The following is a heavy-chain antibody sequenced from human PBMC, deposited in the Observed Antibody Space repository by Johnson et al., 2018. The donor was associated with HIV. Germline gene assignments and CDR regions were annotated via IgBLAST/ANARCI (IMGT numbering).Heavy chain of an antibody. V-gene: IGHV3-30-3*01. CDR3: ARDDLGNPFSSYDAFDI. CDR1: GFTFSSYA. CDR2: ISYDGSNK. Sequence: QVQLVESGGGVVQPGRSLRLSCAASGFTFSSYAIHWVRQAPGKGLEWVAVISYDGSNKYYADSVKGRFTISRDNSKNTLYLQMNSLRAEDTAVYYCARDDLGNPFSSYDAFDIWGQGTMVTVSS. D-gene: IGHD6-13*01. J-gene: IGHJ3*02.